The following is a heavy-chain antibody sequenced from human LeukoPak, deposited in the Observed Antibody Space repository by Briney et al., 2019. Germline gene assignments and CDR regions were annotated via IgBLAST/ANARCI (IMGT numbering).Heavy chain of an antibody. CDR3: AKDVRGFSGGSHPSDY. CDR1: GFTFSSYG. Sequence: GGPLRLSCAASGFTFSSYGMLWVRQAPGKGLEWVAYIRYDEDNKYYADSVKGRFTTSRDNSKNTLYLQMNSLGAEDTAVYYCAKDVRGFSGGSHPSDYWGQGTLVTVSS. J-gene: IGHJ4*02. D-gene: IGHD1-26*01. CDR2: IRYDEDNK. V-gene: IGHV3-30*02.